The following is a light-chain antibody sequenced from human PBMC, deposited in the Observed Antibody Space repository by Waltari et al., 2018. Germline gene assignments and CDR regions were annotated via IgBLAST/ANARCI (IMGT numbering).Light chain of an antibody. J-gene: IGLJ2*01. CDR2: DDR. V-gene: IGLV3-21*04. Sequence: SYVLTQPPSVSVAPGTTARITCGGNNIGGKSVHWYQQKPGQAPVLVIFDDRDRPSGIPARFSGSNSGNTATLTISRVEAGDEADFYCQVWDTSSDVVFGGGTKLTVL. CDR1: NIGGKS. CDR3: QVWDTSSDVV.